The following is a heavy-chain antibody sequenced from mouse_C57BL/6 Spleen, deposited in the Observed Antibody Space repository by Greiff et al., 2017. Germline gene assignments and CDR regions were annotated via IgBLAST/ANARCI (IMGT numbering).Heavy chain of an antibody. CDR1: GYTFTDHT. V-gene: IGHV1-78*01. J-gene: IGHJ4*01. CDR3: ARDHGNFPYYYAMDY. Sequence: QVQLKEPDAELVKPGASVKISCKVSGYTFTDHTIHWMKQRPEQGLEWIGYIYPRDGSTKYNEKFKGKAALTADKSSSTAYMQLNSLTSEDSAVYFCARDHGNFPYYYAMDYWGQGTSVTVSS. D-gene: IGHD2-1*01. CDR2: IYPRDGST.